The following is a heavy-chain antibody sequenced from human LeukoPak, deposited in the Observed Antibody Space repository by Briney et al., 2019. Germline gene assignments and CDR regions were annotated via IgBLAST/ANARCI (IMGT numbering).Heavy chain of an antibody. V-gene: IGHV3-7*04. CDR2: IKQDGSEK. CDR1: GXTFTNYW. Sequence: GSLRLSCSASGXTFTNYWMSWVRQAPGKGMEWVADIKQDGSEKHYVDSVKGRFTISRDNAKNSLFLQMNSLRAEDTAVYYCARGEYYYDGGYWGQGTLVTVSS. D-gene: IGHD3-22*01. J-gene: IGHJ4*02. CDR3: ARGEYYYDGGY.